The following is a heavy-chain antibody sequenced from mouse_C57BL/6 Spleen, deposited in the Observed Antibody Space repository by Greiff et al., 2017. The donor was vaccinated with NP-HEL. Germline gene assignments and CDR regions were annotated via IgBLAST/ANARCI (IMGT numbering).Heavy chain of an antibody. CDR1: GYTFTSYW. V-gene: IGHV1-64*01. CDR3: ARGATGAWFAY. CDR2: IHPNSGST. D-gene: IGHD4-1*02. J-gene: IGHJ3*01. Sequence: VKLQQPGAELVKPGASVKLSCKASGYTFTSYWMHWVKQRPGQGLEWIGMIHPNSGSTNYNEKFKSKATLTVDKSSSTAYMQRSSLTSEDSAVYYCARGATGAWFAYWGQGTLVTVSA.